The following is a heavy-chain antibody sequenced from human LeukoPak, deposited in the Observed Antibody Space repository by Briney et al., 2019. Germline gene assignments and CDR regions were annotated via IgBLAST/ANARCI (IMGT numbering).Heavy chain of an antibody. CDR3: TAAYYYDSGSLDY. V-gene: IGHV3-15*01. J-gene: IGHJ4*02. CDR1: GFTFTNAW. Sequence: GSLRLSCAASGFTFTNAWMSWVRQAPGRGLEWVGRIKSKTDGGTTDYAAPVKGRFTISRHDSKNTLFLQMNSLKTEDTAVYYCTAAYYYDSGSLDYWGQGTLVTVSS. CDR2: IKSKTDGGTT. D-gene: IGHD3-10*01.